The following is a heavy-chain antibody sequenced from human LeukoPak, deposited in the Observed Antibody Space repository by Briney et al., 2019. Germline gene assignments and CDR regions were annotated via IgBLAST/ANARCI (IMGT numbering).Heavy chain of an antibody. V-gene: IGHV1-69*04. J-gene: IGHJ4*02. CDR1: GGTFSSYA. CDR3: ARVGYYYDSSGSNY. CDR2: IIPILGIA. D-gene: IGHD3-22*01. Sequence: GASVKVSCKASGGTFSSYAISWVRQAPGRGLEWMGRIIPILGIANYAQKFQGRVTITADKSTSTAYMELSSLRSEDTAVYYCARVGYYYDSSGSNYWGQGTLVTISS.